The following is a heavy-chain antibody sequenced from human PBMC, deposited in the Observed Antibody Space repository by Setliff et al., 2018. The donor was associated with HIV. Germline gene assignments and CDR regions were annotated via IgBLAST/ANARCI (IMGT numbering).Heavy chain of an antibody. CDR3: AGPRGDEAFDI. CDR2: FIPILDNT. V-gene: IGHV1-69*10. CDR1: GDTSSTYA. D-gene: IGHD3-10*01. J-gene: IGHJ3*02. Sequence: ASVKVSCKASGDTSSTYAINWVRQAPGQGLEWMGQFIPILDNTNYAQKFQGRVTITADKSTNTMYMEMTSLTSEDTAVYYCAGPRGDEAFDIWGQGTMVTVSS.